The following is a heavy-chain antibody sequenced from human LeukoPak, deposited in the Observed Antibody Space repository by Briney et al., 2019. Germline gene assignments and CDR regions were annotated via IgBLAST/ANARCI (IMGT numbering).Heavy chain of an antibody. Sequence: GGSLRLSCAVSGFRASDYYMSWVRQAPGKGLEWVGLIRDSGEAFYADFARGRFAISRDESENALYLQMNSLRVEDTAVYFCARDRAANQDWVEFDPWGQGTPVIVSS. D-gene: IGHD3/OR15-3a*01. CDR1: GFRASDYY. CDR2: IRDSGEA. V-gene: IGHV3-66*03. CDR3: ARDRAANQDWVEFDP. J-gene: IGHJ5*02.